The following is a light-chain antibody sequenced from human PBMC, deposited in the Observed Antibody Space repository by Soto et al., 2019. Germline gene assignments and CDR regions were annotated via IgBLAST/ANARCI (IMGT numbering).Light chain of an antibody. Sequence: IVLKMSAATLSLSKRERATLSCMASQSVSSYLAWYQQKPGQAPRLLIYDASNRATGIPARFSGSGSGTDFTLTISSLEPEDFAVYYCQQYNNWPRTFGQGTKVDIK. V-gene: IGKV3-11*01. J-gene: IGKJ1*01. CDR1: QSVSSY. CDR3: QQYNNWPRT. CDR2: DAS.